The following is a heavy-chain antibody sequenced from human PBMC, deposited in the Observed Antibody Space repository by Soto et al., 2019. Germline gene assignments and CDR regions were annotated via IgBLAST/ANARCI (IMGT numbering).Heavy chain of an antibody. D-gene: IGHD2-8*02. CDR2: IYYTGST. Sequence: KTSESLSLTCTVSGGSVSSGTSYWSWIRQPPGKGLEWIGYIYYTGSTNYSPSLKSRVTLSLDTSKTQFSLKLNSATAADTAVYYCATVQDTGHYYYYGMDVWGQGTTVTVS. J-gene: IGHJ6*02. CDR1: GGSVSSGTSY. V-gene: IGHV4-61*01. CDR3: ATVQDTGHYYYYGMDV.